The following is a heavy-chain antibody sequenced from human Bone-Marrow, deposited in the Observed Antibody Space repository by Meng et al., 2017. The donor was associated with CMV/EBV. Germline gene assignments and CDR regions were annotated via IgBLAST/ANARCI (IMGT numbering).Heavy chain of an antibody. V-gene: IGHV3-30*02. J-gene: IGHJ6*01. CDR3: ASPRASYGPGTEYYYYGMGV. Sequence: GGSLRLSCAASGFTFSSYGMHWVRQAPGKGLEWVAFIRYDGSNKYYADSVKGRFTISRDNSKNTLYLQMNSLRAEDTAVYYCASPRASYGPGTEYYYYGMGVWGQGTTVTVSS. CDR2: IRYDGSNK. D-gene: IGHD5-18*01. CDR1: GFTFSSYG.